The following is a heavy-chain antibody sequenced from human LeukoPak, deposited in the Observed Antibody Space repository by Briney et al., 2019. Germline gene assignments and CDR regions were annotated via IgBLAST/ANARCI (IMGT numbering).Heavy chain of an antibody. J-gene: IGHJ4*02. CDR2: TYYRSTWYK. D-gene: IGHD2-2*01. V-gene: IGHV6-1*01. CDR1: GDSVSSNSAA. Sequence: SQTLSLTCAISGDSVSSNSAAWNWIRQSPSRGLEWLGRTYYRSTWYKDFALFVKGRMTIIVDTTRNQFSLRLNSVTPEDTAVYYCARGSSWYHLLFDWGQGTLVTVSS. CDR3: ARGSSWYHLLFD.